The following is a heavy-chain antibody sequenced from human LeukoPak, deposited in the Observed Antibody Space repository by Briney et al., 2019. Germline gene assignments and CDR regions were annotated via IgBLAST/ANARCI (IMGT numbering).Heavy chain of an antibody. CDR3: ARGLYYYDSNGRTPYDY. CDR1: GYTFISYD. Sequence: ASVKVSCKASGYTFISYDINWVRQATGQGLEWMGWMNPNSGITGYAQKFQGRVGMTRNTSISTAYMELSSLKSEDTAVYYCARGLYYYDSNGRTPYDYWGQGTLVTVSS. D-gene: IGHD3-22*01. CDR2: MNPNSGIT. J-gene: IGHJ4*02. V-gene: IGHV1-8*01.